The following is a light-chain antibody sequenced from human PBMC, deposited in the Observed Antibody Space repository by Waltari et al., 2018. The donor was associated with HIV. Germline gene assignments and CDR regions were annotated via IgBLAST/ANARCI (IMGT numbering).Light chain of an antibody. V-gene: IGLV3-25*03. Sequence: SSELTQPPSVPVSPGQTARINCSSDALPTQHAFRSQQKQGQAPVLVIYKDSEGPSGIPERFSGSSSGTTVTLTISGVQAEDEADYYCQSADSSATYRVFGGGTKLTVL. J-gene: IGLJ3*02. CDR3: QSADSSATYRV. CDR1: ALPTQH. CDR2: KDS.